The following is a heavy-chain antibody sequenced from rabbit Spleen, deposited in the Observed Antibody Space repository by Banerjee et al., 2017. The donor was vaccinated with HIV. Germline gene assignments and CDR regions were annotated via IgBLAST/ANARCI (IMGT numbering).Heavy chain of an antibody. V-gene: IGHV1S40*01. J-gene: IGHJ6*01. CDR1: GLDLSGDSY. D-gene: IGHD1-1*01. CDR3: ARDTSSSFSSYGMDL. CDR2: IDIGSSGFT. Sequence: QSLEESGGGLVKPGASLTLTCKASGLDLSGDSYDSYMCWVRQAPGKGLEWIACIDIGSSGFTYFASWVNGRFTISKTSSTTVTLQMTSLTAADTATYFCARDTSSSFSSYGMDLWGPGTLVTVS.